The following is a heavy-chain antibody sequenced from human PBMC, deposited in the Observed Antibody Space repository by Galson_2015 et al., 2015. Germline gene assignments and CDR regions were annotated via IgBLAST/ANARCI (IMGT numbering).Heavy chain of an antibody. D-gene: IGHD1-7*01. CDR3: SSTVGTSGLDI. V-gene: IGHV3-74*01. CDR2: SSSDGTTI. Sequence: VRLSCADSGITFRKYWLHWVRQAPGKGRVWVARSSSDGTTIAYAGSLEGRFTISRDNARNTVYLQMNSLRDEDTAVYYRSSTVGTSGLDIWGQGTMVTVSS. J-gene: IGHJ3*02. CDR1: GITFRKYW.